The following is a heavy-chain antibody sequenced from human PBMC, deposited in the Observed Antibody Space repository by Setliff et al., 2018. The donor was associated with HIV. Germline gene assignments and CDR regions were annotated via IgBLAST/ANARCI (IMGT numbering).Heavy chain of an antibody. V-gene: IGHV7-4-1*02. D-gene: IGHD4-17*01. CDR2: INTNSGSP. CDR1: GYNFENYA. Sequence: GASVKVSCKTSGYNFENYAINWVRQAPGQGLEWMGWINTNSGSPTYAQAFTGRFLFSVDTVVATAYLQINNLKTEDTAVYYCARALYGDYGGDSNWLDPWGQGTRVTVSS. CDR3: ARALYGDYGGDSNWLDP. J-gene: IGHJ5*02.